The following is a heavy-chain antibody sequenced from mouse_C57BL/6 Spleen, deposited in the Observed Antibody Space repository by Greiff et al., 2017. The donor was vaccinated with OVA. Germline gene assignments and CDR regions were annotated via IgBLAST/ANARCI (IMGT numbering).Heavy chain of an antibody. D-gene: IGHD4-1*01. CDR1: GFTFRDYG. V-gene: IGHV5-17*01. CDR2: ISSGSSTI. CDR3: AQLTGTFDY. Sequence: EVMLVESGGGLVKPGGSLKLSCAASGFTFRDYGMHWVRQAPEKGLEWVAYISSGSSTIYYADTVKGRFTISRDNDKNTLFLQMTSLRSEDTAMYYCAQLTGTFDYWGQGTTLTVSS. J-gene: IGHJ2*01.